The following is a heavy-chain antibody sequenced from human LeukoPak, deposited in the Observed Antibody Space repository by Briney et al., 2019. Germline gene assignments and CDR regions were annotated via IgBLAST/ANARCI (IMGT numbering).Heavy chain of an antibody. J-gene: IGHJ4*02. CDR3: ATSPYITMIVVGPFDY. V-gene: IGHV1-69*05. D-gene: IGHD3-22*01. Sequence: SVKVSCKASGGTFSSYAISWVRQAPGQGLEWMGRIIPIFGTANYAQKFQGRVTIPTDESASSAYMGLSSLRSEDTAVYYCATSPYITMIVVGPFDYWGQGTLVTVSS. CDR2: IIPIFGTA. CDR1: GGTFSSYA.